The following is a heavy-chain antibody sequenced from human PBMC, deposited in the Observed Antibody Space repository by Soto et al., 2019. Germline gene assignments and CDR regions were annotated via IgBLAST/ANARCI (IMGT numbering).Heavy chain of an antibody. CDR3: TRPYYYDSSGYYFESEYYFDY. Sequence: GGSLRLSCGASGFSFSTYAMSWVRQAQGKGLEWISAISGSGYNTYYADSVKGRFTISRDDSKSIAYLQMNSLKTEDTAVYYCTRPYYYDSSGYYFESEYYFDYWGQGTLVTVSS. J-gene: IGHJ4*02. CDR1: GFSFSTYA. D-gene: IGHD3-22*01. CDR2: ISGSGYNT. V-gene: IGHV3-23*01.